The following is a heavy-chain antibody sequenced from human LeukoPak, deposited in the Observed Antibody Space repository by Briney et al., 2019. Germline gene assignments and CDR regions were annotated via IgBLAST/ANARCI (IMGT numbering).Heavy chain of an antibody. CDR3: ARGPYCRSTSCPYYLDV. J-gene: IGHJ6*03. CDR1: GYTFTNYD. D-gene: IGHD2-2*01. Sequence: ASVKVSCKASGYTFTNYDINWVRQATGQGLEWMGWMYPDSGNTGYAQKFQGRVTITKNTSISTAYMELSSLRSEDTALYYCARGPYCRSTSCPYYLDVWGKGTTVTVSS. CDR2: MYPDSGNT. V-gene: IGHV1-8*02.